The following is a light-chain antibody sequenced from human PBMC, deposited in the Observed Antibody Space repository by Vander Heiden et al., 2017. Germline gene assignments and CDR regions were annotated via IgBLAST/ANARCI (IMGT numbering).Light chain of an antibody. V-gene: IGKV1-33*01. CDR2: DAT. CDR1: QDISNY. J-gene: IGKJ4*01. Sequence: DIQMTQSPSSLSASVGDRVTITCQAGQDISNYLNWYQQKPGKAPKLLIDDATKLETGVPSRCSGSGSGTDFTSTISSLQPEDIATYYCQQYDNLPTFGGGTKVEIK. CDR3: QQYDNLPT.